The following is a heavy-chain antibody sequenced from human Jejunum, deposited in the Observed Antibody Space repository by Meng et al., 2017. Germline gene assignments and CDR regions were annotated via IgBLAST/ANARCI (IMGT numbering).Heavy chain of an antibody. J-gene: IGHJ4*02. CDR2: FFNSGYI. V-gene: IGHV4-4*07. CDR1: GDSISGYY. Sequence: SETLSLTCTVSGDSISGYYWSWIRQPAGKGLEWIGRFFNSGYINYNPSLKSRVTMSVDTSENQFSLKLSSVTAADTAVYYCARLTSGYYYLFDYWGQGKLVTVSS. D-gene: IGHD3-22*01. CDR3: ARLTSGYYYLFDY.